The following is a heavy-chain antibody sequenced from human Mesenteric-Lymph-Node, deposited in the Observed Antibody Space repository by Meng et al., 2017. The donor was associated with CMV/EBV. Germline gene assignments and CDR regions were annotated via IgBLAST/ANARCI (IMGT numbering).Heavy chain of an antibody. D-gene: IGHD3-3*01. CDR1: GSFRGYY. CDR2: INHSGST. V-gene: IGHV4-34*01. J-gene: IGHJ5*02. Sequence: GSFRGYYWSWIRPPPGKGLEWIGEINHSGSTNYTPSLKSRVTISVDTSKNQFSLKLSSVTAADTAVYYCARAKVVLRFLEGRGWFDPWGQGTLVTVSS. CDR3: ARAKVVLRFLEGRGWFDP.